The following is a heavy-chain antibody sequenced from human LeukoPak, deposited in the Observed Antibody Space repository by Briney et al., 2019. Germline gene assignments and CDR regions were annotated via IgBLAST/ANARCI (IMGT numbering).Heavy chain of an antibody. J-gene: IGHJ4*02. Sequence: GGSLRLSCAASGFTFSSYSMNWVRQAPGKGLEWVSYISSSSSTIYYADSVKGRFTISRDNAKNSLYLQMNSLRAEDTAVYYCARGVVVAATPFHYWGQGTLVTVSS. CDR1: GFTFSSYS. D-gene: IGHD2-15*01. CDR3: ARGVVVAATPFHY. CDR2: ISSSSSTI. V-gene: IGHV3-48*04.